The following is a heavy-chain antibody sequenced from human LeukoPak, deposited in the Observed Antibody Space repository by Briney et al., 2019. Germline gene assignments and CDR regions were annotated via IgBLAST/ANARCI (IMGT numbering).Heavy chain of an antibody. CDR1: GFTFSDHY. CDR2: INHNGNVN. D-gene: IGHD3-16*01. J-gene: IGHJ6*02. Sequence: GGSLRLSCAASGFTFSDHYMDWVRQAPGKGLEWVASINHNGNVNYYVDSVKGRFTISRDNAKNSLYLQMSNLRAEDTAVYFCARGGGLDVWGQGATVTVSS. CDR3: ARGGGLDV. V-gene: IGHV3-7*03.